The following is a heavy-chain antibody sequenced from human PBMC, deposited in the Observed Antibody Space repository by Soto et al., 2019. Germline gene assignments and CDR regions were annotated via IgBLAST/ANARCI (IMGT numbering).Heavy chain of an antibody. V-gene: IGHV1-2*02. CDR2: IYPNTETT. D-gene: IGHD6-25*01. Sequence: ASVKVSCKASGYSFSGYYIQWVRQAPGQGPEWLGWIYPNTETTDSSKKFQGGVTMTSDMSTRTVYMELRDLRSDDTAVYYCVSLQTSGWPGVHWGQGTRVTVSS. CDR3: VSLQTSGWPGVH. CDR1: GYSFSGYY. J-gene: IGHJ4*02.